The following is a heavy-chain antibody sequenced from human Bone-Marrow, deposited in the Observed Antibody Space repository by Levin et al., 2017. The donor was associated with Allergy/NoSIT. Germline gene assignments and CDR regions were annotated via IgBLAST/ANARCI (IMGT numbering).Heavy chain of an antibody. CDR3: ARRVCSRTSCYWNWFDP. V-gene: IGHV4-59*11. D-gene: IGHD2-2*01. CDR1: GGSISIHS. Sequence: SETLSLTCTVSGGSISIHSWSWIRQPPGKGLEWIGYIYDSGNTNYNPSLESRVTISVDTSKNHFSLKLSSVTAADTAVYYCARRVCSRTSCYWNWFDPWGQGTLVTVSS. J-gene: IGHJ5*02. CDR2: IYDSGNT.